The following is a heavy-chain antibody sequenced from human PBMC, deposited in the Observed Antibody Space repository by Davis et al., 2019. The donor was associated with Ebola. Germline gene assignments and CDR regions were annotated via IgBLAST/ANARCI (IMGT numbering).Heavy chain of an antibody. J-gene: IGHJ3*01. V-gene: IGHV3-66*04. D-gene: IGHD3-3*01. CDR3: ARQREIFADGFDV. Sequence: PGGSLRLSCSSSIYTVTATYMNWVRQAPGKGLEWVAVIFSGGTPHYADSIKGRFTISRDSSKNTIYLQMNNVSPNDTARYYCARQREIFADGFDVWGLGTMVTVSS. CDR2: IFSGGTP. CDR1: IYTVTATY.